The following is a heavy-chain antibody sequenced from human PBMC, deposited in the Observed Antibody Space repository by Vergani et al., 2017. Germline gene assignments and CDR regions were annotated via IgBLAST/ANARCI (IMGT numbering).Heavy chain of an antibody. CDR2: ISGSGGST. V-gene: IGHV3-23*04. Sequence: VQLVESVGGVFQPGRSLRLSCAASGFTFSSYAMSWVRPAPGKGLEWVSAISGSGGSTYYADTVKGRFTISRDNSKNTLYLQMNSLRAEDTAVYYCAKGLRTDYWGQGTLVTVSS. CDR1: GFTFSSYA. CDR3: AKGLRTDY. J-gene: IGHJ4*02.